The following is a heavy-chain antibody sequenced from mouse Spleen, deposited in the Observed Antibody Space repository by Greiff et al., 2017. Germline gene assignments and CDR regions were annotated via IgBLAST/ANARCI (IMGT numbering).Heavy chain of an antibody. Sequence: EVKLEESGGGLVQPGGSMKLSCVASGFTFSNYWMNWVRQSPEKGLEWVAQIRLKSDNYATHYAESVKGRFTISRDDSKSSVYLQMNNLRAEDTGIYYCTGGNWDEAYWGQGTLVTVSA. CDR3: TGGNWDEAY. J-gene: IGHJ3*01. CDR1: GFTFSNYW. CDR2: IRLKSDNYAT. V-gene: IGHV6-3*01. D-gene: IGHD4-1*01.